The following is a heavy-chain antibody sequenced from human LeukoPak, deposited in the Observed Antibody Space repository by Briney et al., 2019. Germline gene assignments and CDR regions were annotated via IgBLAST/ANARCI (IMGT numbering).Heavy chain of an antibody. CDR3: TGDVSLSQRGGFDY. V-gene: IGHV3-21*01. CDR2: ISSTSTYI. Sequence: GGSLRLSCAASEFTFSRYSMNWVRQAPGKGLEWVSTISSTSTYIYYADSVRGRFTISRDNTKNSVDLQMNSLRADDTAVYYCTGDVSLSQRGGFDYWGHGSLVTVSS. D-gene: IGHD6-25*01. CDR1: EFTFSRYS. J-gene: IGHJ4*01.